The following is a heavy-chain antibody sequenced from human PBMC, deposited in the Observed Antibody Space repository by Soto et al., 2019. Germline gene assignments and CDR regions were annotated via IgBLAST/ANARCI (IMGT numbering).Heavy chain of an antibody. J-gene: IGHJ4*02. V-gene: IGHV3-30-3*01. Sequence: QVHLVESGGGVVQPGRSLRLSCAASGLTFRNYAMHWVRQAPGKGLEWVAFISYDGTNRCYPDSVKGRFTISRDNSKNTLYLQMNSLKTEDTAMYYCARESSSTVTTGGGGSAKDYWGQGTLVTVSS. CDR3: ARESSSTVTTGGGGSAKDY. CDR2: ISYDGTNR. CDR1: GLTFRNYA. D-gene: IGHD4-17*01.